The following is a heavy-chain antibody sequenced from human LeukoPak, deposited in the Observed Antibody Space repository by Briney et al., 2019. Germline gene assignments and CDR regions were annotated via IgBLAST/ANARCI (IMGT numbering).Heavy chain of an antibody. V-gene: IGHV4-39*01. CDR3: ASGTTVTPQFDY. CDR2: IYYSGST. CDR1: GGSISSSSYY. J-gene: IGHJ4*02. D-gene: IGHD4-17*01. Sequence: PSETLSLTCTVSGGSISSSSYYWGWIRQPPGKGLEWIGSIYYSGSTYYNPSLKSRVTISVDTSKNQFSLKLSSVTAADTAVYYCASGTTVTPQFDYWGQGTLSPSPQ.